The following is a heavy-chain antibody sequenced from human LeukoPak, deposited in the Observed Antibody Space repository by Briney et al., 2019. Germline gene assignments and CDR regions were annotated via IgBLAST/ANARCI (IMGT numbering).Heavy chain of an antibody. J-gene: IGHJ4*02. Sequence: GASVKVSCKASGYTFTGYYMHWVRQAPGQGLEWMGWINPNSGGTNYAQKFQGRVTMTRDTSTSTAYMELSRLRSDDTAVYYCARGLLWYGSGSYYGGDYWGQGTLVTVSS. V-gene: IGHV1-2*02. CDR3: ARGLLWYGSGSYYGGDY. CDR2: INPNSGGT. CDR1: GYTFTGYY. D-gene: IGHD3-10*01.